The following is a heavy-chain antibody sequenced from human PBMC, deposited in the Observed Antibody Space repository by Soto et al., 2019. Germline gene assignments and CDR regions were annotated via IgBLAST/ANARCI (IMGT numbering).Heavy chain of an antibody. J-gene: IGHJ4*02. CDR1: GGSISSGGYS. CDR3: ARATSDYYFDY. Sequence: SETLSLTCAVSGGSISSGGYSWSWIRQPPGKGLEWIGYIYHSGSTYYNPSLKSRVTISVDRSKNQFSLKLSSVTAADTAVYYCARATSDYYFDYWGQGTLVTVSS. CDR2: IYHSGST. V-gene: IGHV4-30-2*01.